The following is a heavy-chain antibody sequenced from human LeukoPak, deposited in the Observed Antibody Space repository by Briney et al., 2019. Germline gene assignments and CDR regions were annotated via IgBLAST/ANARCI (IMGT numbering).Heavy chain of an antibody. CDR2: MNPNSGNT. J-gene: IGHJ4*02. V-gene: IGHV1-8*01. CDR3: ARETTIPPYYFDY. CDR1: GYTFTTYD. D-gene: IGHD3-9*01. Sequence: ASVKVPCKASGYTFTTYDIIWVRQATGQGLEWMGWMNPNSGNTGCAQKFQGRVTMTRDTSISTAYMELSSLRSEDTAVYFCARETTIPPYYFDYWGLGTPVIVSS.